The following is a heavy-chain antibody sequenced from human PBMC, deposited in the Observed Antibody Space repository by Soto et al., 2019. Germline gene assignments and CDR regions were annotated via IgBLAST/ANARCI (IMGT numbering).Heavy chain of an antibody. D-gene: IGHD2-21*01. CDR3: ARLRIATNNYKWFDP. J-gene: IGHJ5*02. CDR2: FDPEGGEA. CDR1: GHTLTEFS. V-gene: IGHV1-24*01. Sequence: VASVKVSCKISGHTLTEFSIHWVRQAPGKGLEWMGGFDPEGGEAIYAQKWHGRVTVTEDTVTDTAYMELNGLKSDDTAVYYCARLRIATNNYKWFDPWGQGTLVTVSS.